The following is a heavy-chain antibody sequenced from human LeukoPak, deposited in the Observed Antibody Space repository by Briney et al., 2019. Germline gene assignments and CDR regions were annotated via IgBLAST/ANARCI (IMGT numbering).Heavy chain of an antibody. Sequence: GESLKISCKGSGYIFTNYWIAWVRQMPGKGLEWMGVIYPGDSDTRYSPSFQGQVTISADKSISTAYLQWGSLKASDTAMYHCARGVPESMGPYFDYWGQGTLVTVSS. J-gene: IGHJ4*02. V-gene: IGHV5-51*01. CDR2: IYPGDSDT. CDR3: ARGVPESMGPYFDY. D-gene: IGHD2/OR15-2a*01. CDR1: GYIFTNYW.